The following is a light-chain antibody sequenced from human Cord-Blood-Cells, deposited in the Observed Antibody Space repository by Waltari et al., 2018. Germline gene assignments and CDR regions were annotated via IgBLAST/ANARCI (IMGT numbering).Light chain of an antibody. CDR1: SPHIGSNT. J-gene: IGLJ1*01. CDR2: RNK. Sequence: QSVLTQPPSASGTPGQPVPISCSGCSPHIGSNTVYWYQHPPGTAPKLLIYRNKQRPSGVPDRFSGSKSGTSASLAISGLRSEDEADYYCAAWDDSLSGYVFGTGTKVTVL. V-gene: IGLV1-47*01. CDR3: AAWDDSLSGYV.